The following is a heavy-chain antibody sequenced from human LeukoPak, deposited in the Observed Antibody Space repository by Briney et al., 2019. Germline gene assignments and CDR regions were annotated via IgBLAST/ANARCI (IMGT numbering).Heavy chain of an antibody. J-gene: IGHJ3*02. V-gene: IGHV1-8*01. D-gene: IGHD3-10*01. CDR3: ARGLITMVRGVETDAFDI. Sequence: ASVKVSCKASGYTFTSYDINLVRQATGQGLEWMGWMNPNSGDTGYVQKFQGRVTMTRNTSISTAYMELSSLRSEDTAVYYCARGLITMVRGVETDAFDIWGQGTMVTVSS. CDR1: GYTFTSYD. CDR2: MNPNSGDT.